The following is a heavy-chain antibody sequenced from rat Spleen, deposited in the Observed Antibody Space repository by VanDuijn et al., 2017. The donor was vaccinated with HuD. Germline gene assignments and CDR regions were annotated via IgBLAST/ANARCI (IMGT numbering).Heavy chain of an antibody. CDR3: ARFGTPVYYGLLPPGVMDA. V-gene: IGHV5-22*01. J-gene: IGHJ4*01. Sequence: EVQLVESGGGLVQPGRSLKLSCAASGFTFSDYYMAWVRQAPKKGLEWVASISYEGSSTYYGDSVKGRFTISRDNAKSTLYLQMNSLRSEETATYYCARFGTPVYYGLLPPGVMDAWGQGASVTVSS. D-gene: IGHD1-6*01. CDR1: GFTFSDYY. CDR2: ISYEGSST.